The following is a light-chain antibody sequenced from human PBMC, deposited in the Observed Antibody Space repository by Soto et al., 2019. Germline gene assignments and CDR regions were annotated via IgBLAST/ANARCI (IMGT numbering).Light chain of an antibody. V-gene: IGLV2-14*03. CDR1: SSDIGSYDH. J-gene: IGLJ1*01. Sequence: QPALTQPASVSGSPGQSITISCSGTSSDIGSYDHVAWYQQFPGKSPKLIIYAVSDRPSGVSDRFSGSKSGISASLTISGLQTEDEADYYCISYTDRQSYLFGTGTKVTV. CDR2: AVS. CDR3: ISYTDRQSYL.